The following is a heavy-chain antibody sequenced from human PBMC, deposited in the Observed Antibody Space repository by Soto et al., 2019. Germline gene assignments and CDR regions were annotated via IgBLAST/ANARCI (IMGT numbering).Heavy chain of an antibody. CDR2: LVVGTGNT. J-gene: IGHJ6*02. CDR1: GFTFRSSA. Sequence: ASVKVSCKTSGFTFRSSAVQWVRQARGQRLEWIGWLVVGTGNTNYAQKFQQRVTISSDRSTNTVSMELSSLTSEDTAVYYCATGAYCSGGSCSDYYYYYGMDLWGQGTTVTVSS. V-gene: IGHV1-58*01. CDR3: ATGAYCSGGSCSDYYYYYGMDL. D-gene: IGHD2-15*01.